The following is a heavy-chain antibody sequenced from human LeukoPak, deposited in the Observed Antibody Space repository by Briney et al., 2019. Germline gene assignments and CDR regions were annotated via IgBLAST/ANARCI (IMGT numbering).Heavy chain of an antibody. CDR1: GFTVSSNY. J-gene: IGHJ4*02. CDR3: ARGLLSRD. D-gene: IGHD2-21*01. V-gene: IGHV3-53*01. CDR2: IYSGGST. Sequence: HPGGSLRLSCAASGFTVSSNYMSWVRQAPGKGLEWVSVIYSGGSTYYADSVKGRFTISRGNSKNTLYPQMNSLRAEDTAVYYCARGLLSRDWGQGTLVTVSS.